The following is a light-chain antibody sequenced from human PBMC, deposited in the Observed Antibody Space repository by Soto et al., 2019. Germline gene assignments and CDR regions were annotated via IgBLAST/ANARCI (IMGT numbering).Light chain of an antibody. J-gene: IGKJ5*01. Sequence: VLTQSPGTISLYSGARATLSWRSSQSISSSYLAWYQQKPGQAPRLLIYDASNRATGIPDRFSGSGSGTDFTLTIRRLQPEDFAVYYCQKSSNWPWITCGNGKRRAIK. V-gene: IGKV3D-20*02. CDR3: QKSSNWPWIT. CDR2: DAS. CDR1: QSISSSY.